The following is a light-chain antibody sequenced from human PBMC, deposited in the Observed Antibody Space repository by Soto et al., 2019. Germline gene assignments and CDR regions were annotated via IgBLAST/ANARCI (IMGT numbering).Light chain of an antibody. V-gene: IGKV3-11*01. J-gene: IGKJ5*01. CDR1: QSVSSY. Sequence: EIMLTQSPATLSLSPGERATLSCRASQSVSSYLAWYQQKPGQAPRLLIYDASNRATGIPARFSGSGSGTDFTLTISRLEPEDFAVYYCQQFGSSPPRITFGQGTRLEI. CDR2: DAS. CDR3: QQFGSSPPRIT.